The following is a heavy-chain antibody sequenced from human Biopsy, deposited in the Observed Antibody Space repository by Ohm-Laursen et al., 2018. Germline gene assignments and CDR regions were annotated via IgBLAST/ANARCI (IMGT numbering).Heavy chain of an antibody. Sequence: GTLSLTCTVSGDCTSSYYWSWIRQPPGMGLQWIGYVYYTGSTDYNPSLQSRVTITVDTSKNHFSLRLRSVITADTAIYYCARDRGYYSDRTVPGYFDLWGRGTLVTVSS. V-gene: IGHV4-59*01. D-gene: IGHD3-22*01. J-gene: IGHJ2*01. CDR3: ARDRGYYSDRTVPGYFDL. CDR2: VYYTGST. CDR1: GDCTSSYY.